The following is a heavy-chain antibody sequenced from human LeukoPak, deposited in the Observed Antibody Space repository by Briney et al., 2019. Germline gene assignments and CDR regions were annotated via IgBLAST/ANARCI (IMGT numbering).Heavy chain of an antibody. CDR3: TRRPYSSSWYYFDY. J-gene: IGHJ4*02. V-gene: IGHV3-11*04. Sequence: GGSLRLSCTVSGFTFSGYYMGWVRQAPGKGLEWVSYISSSGSMLHYADSVEGRFTISRDNTKNSLYLQMSSLRVEDTAVYYCTRRPYSSSWYYFDYWGQGTLVTVSS. CDR2: ISSSGSML. D-gene: IGHD6-13*01. CDR1: GFTFSGYY.